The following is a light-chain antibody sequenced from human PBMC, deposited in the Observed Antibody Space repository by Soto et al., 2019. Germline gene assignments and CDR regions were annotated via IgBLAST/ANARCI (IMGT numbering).Light chain of an antibody. J-gene: IGLJ1*01. V-gene: IGLV2-8*01. CDR3: SAHGGTNPYV. CDR1: ASDIGGYTF. CDR2: DVN. Sequence: QLVLTQPPSASGSPGQSVAISCTGTASDIGGYTFVSWYQQHPGKAPKLLIYDVNKRPSGVPDRFSGSKSGNTASLTVSGLQAEDEADYYCSAHGGTNPYVFGTGTKVTVL.